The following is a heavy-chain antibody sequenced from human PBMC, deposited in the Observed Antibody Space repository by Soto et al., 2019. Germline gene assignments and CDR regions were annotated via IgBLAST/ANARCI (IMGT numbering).Heavy chain of an antibody. CDR3: AKLASPATRSPAGIDY. CDR2: ISGSGGST. J-gene: IGHJ4*02. V-gene: IGHV3-23*01. D-gene: IGHD6-25*01. CDR1: GFTFSSYA. Sequence: PGGSLRLSCAASGFTFSSYAMSWVRQAPGKGLEWVSAISGSGGSTYYADSVKGRFTISRDNSKNTLYLQMNSLRAEDTAVYYCAKLASPATRSPAGIDYWGQGTLVTVSS.